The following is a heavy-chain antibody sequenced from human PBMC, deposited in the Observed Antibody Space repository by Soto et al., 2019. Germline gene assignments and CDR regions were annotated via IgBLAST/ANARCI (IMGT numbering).Heavy chain of an antibody. CDR3: TRDSTDSSGYYSPLGAFDI. V-gene: IGHV3-49*03. J-gene: IGHJ3*02. CDR2: IRSKAYGGTT. CDR1: GFTFGDYA. D-gene: IGHD3-22*01. Sequence: SLRLSCTASGFTFGDYAMSWFRQAPGKGLEWVGFIRSKAYGGTTEYAASVKGRFTISRDDSKSIAYLQMNSLKTEGTAVYYCTRDSTDSSGYYSPLGAFDIWGQGTMVTV.